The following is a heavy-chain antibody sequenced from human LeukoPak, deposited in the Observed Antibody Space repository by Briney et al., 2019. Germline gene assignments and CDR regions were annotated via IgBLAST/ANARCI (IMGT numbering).Heavy chain of an antibody. J-gene: IGHJ4*02. D-gene: IGHD3-22*01. CDR1: GFTFSSYS. CDR2: ISGSGGST. CDR3: AKDPAGIVVVITTVPDY. Sequence: GGSLRLSCAASGFTFSSYSMNWVRQAPGKGLEWVSAISGSGGSTHYADSVKGRFTISRDNSKNTLYLQMNSLRAEDTAVYYCAKDPAGIVVVITTVPDYWGQGTLVTVSS. V-gene: IGHV3-23*01.